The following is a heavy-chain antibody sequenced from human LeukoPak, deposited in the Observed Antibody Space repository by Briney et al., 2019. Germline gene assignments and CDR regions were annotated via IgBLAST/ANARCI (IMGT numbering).Heavy chain of an antibody. D-gene: IGHD6-13*01. Sequence: SETLSLTCTVSGDSIKSSSYYWPWVRQPPGKGLEWIGEINHSGSTNYNPSLKSRVTISVDTSKNQFSLKLSSVTAADTAVYYCARLRLIAAAVDPWGQGTLVTVSS. CDR1: GDSIKSSSYY. CDR3: ARLRLIAAAVDP. J-gene: IGHJ5*02. V-gene: IGHV4-39*07. CDR2: INHSGST.